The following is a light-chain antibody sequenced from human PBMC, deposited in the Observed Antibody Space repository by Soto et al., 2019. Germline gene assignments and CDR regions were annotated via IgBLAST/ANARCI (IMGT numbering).Light chain of an antibody. CDR1: QSISSW. CDR3: QQSYSSPPT. J-gene: IGKJ1*01. CDR2: AAS. V-gene: IGKV1-39*01. Sequence: QMSQSPSNLSASVGDRVNITCLASQSISSWLAWYQQKPGKAPKLLIFAASSLQSGVPSRFSGSRSGPDFTLTTSSLQPEDFATYYCQQSYSSPPTFGQGTKVDI.